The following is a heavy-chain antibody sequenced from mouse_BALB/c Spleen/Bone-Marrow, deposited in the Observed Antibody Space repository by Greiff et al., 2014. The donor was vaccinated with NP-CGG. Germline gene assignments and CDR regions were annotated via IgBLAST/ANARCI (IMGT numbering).Heavy chain of an antibody. V-gene: IGHV1-7*01. Sequence: VQLQQSGAELAKPGASVKMSCKASAYTFTSYWMHWVKQRPGQGLEWIGYINPSTGYTEYNQKFKDKATLTADKSSSTAYMQLSSLTSEDSAVYYCARERYAGYYFDYWGQGTTLTVSS. CDR1: AYTFTSYW. D-gene: IGHD2-3*01. J-gene: IGHJ2*01. CDR2: INPSTGYT. CDR3: ARERYAGYYFDY.